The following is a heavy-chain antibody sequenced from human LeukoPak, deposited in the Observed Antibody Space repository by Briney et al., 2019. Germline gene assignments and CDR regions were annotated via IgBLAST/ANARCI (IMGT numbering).Heavy chain of an antibody. Sequence: PGGSLRLSCAASGFSFDDYAMHWVRQAPGKGLEWVSGISWNSGSIGYADSVKGRFTISRDNAKDSLYLQMNSLRAEDTAFYFCAKGLRPKIRGDNWFDPWGQGTLVTVSS. CDR1: GFSFDDYA. V-gene: IGHV3-9*01. CDR3: AKGLRPKIRGDNWFDP. J-gene: IGHJ5*02. D-gene: IGHD3-10*01. CDR2: ISWNSGSI.